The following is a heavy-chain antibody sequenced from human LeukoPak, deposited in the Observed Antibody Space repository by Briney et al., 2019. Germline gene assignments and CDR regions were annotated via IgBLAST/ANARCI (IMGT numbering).Heavy chain of an antibody. Sequence: ASVKVSCKASGYTFTSYDINWVRQAPGQGLEWMGIINPSGGSTSYAQKFQGRVTMTRDTSTSTVYMELSSLRSEDTAVYYCARGSGFSSGWPNPPDYWGQGTLVTVSS. V-gene: IGHV1-46*01. J-gene: IGHJ4*02. CDR3: ARGSGFSSGWPNPPDY. CDR1: GYTFTSYD. CDR2: INPSGGST. D-gene: IGHD6-19*01.